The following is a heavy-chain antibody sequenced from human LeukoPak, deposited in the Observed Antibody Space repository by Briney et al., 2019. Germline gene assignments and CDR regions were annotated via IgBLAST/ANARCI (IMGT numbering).Heavy chain of an antibody. D-gene: IGHD3-10*01. V-gene: IGHV1-69*13. CDR2: IIPGFGTA. J-gene: IGHJ3*02. Sequence: SEKVSYKASGGTFSSYVISWVRQAPGQGLEWMGGIIPGFGTANYAQKFQGTVTITADVSATTVYMVLNSLRSEDTAVYYCAREPEPAITMVRGEVFDIWGQGTMVIVSS. CDR3: AREPEPAITMVRGEVFDI. CDR1: GGTFSSYV.